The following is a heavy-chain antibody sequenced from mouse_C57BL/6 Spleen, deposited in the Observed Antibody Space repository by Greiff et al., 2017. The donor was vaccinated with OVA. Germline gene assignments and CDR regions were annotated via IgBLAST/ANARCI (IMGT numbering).Heavy chain of an antibody. CDR2: IHPNSGST. Sequence: QVQLQQPGAELVKPGASVKLSCKASGYTFTSYWMHWVKQRPGQGLEWIGMIHPNSGSTNYNEKFKSKATLTVDKSSSTAYMQLSSLTSEDSAVYYGEREGDYYYGSSYGFAYWGQGTLVTVSA. V-gene: IGHV1-64*01. CDR3: EREGDYYYGSSYGFAY. J-gene: IGHJ3*01. CDR1: GYTFTSYW. D-gene: IGHD1-1*01.